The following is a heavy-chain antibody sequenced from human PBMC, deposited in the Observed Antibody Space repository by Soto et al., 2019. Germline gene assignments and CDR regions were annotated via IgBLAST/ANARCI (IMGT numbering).Heavy chain of an antibody. CDR2: IYPSGST. CDR3: AREYSYHFDP. CDR1: GGSISGYH. Sequence: SATLSLTCTVSGGSISGYHWSWIRQPAGEGLEWIGRIYPSGSTNYNPSLKSRVTMSVDTSKNQFSLKLTSVTAADTAVYYCAREYSYHFDPWGQGTLVTVSS. D-gene: IGHD5-18*01. J-gene: IGHJ5*02. V-gene: IGHV4-4*07.